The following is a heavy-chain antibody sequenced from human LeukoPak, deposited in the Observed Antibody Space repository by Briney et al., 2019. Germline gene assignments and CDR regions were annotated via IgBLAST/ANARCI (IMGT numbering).Heavy chain of an antibody. CDR1: GISFSGNW. CDR2: IRYDGSAK. J-gene: IGHJ4*02. D-gene: IGHD2-8*01. CDR3: AFSNAFKV. V-gene: IGHV3-7*01. Sequence: GGSLRLSCAASGISFSGNWMGWVRQAPGEGLEWVASIRYDGSAKYNADSVKGRFTISRDNAKNSLYLEMNSLTAEDTAVYYCAFSNAFKVWGQGTLVTVSS.